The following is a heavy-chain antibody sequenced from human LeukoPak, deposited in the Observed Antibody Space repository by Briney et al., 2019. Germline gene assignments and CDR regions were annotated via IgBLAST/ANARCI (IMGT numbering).Heavy chain of an antibody. CDR2: IYHSGST. CDR1: TFGDYA. CDR3: ARGRYGGNNHFDY. J-gene: IGHJ4*02. V-gene: IGHV4-30-2*01. Sequence: TFGDYAMSWVRQAPGNGLEWIGYIYHSGSTYYNPSLKSRVTISVDRSKNQFSLKLSSVTAADTAVYYCARGRYGGNNHFDYWGQGTLVTVSS. D-gene: IGHD4-23*01.